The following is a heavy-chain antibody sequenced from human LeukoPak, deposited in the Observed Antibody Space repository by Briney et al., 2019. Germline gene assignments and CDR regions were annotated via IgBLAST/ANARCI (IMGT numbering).Heavy chain of an antibody. D-gene: IGHD3-3*01. CDR2: IYYSGST. CDR1: GCSISSYY. V-gene: IGHV4-59*01. J-gene: IGHJ3*02. Sequence: SETLSLTCTVSGCSISSYYWSWIRQPPGKGLEWIGYIYYSGSTNYNPSLNSRVTMSVDTSKNQFSLKLSSVTAADTAVYYCARYYDFWSGYPADDAFDIWGQGTMVTVSS. CDR3: ARYYDFWSGYPADDAFDI.